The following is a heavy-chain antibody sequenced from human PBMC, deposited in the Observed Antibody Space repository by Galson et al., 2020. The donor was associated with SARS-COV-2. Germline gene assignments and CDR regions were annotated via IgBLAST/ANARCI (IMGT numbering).Heavy chain of an antibody. CDR1: GFTFGDYA. V-gene: IGHV3-49*04. CDR2: IRSIAYGATT. CDR3: LTFGGLVAIDY. Sequence: GESLKISCTASGFTFGDYAMSWVRQAPGKGLEWVGFIRSIAYGATTEYAAPVKGRFTISRDDSRSIAYLQMNSLKTDDTAVYYCLTFGGLVAIDYWGQGTLVTGSS. J-gene: IGHJ4*02. D-gene: IGHD3-16*02.